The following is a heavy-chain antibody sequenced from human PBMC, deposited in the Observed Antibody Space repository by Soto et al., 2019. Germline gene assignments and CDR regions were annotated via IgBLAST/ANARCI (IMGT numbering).Heavy chain of an antibody. CDR3: ARGYDFWSGYYYPYGMDV. J-gene: IGHJ6*02. CDR2: ISYDGSNK. D-gene: IGHD3-3*01. Sequence: GGSLRLSCAASGFTFSSYAMHWVRQAPGKGLEWVAVISYDGSNKNYADSVKGRFTISRDNSRNTLYLQMNSLRAEDTAVYYCARGYDFWSGYYYPYGMDVWGQGTTVTVSS. V-gene: IGHV3-30-3*01. CDR1: GFTFSSYA.